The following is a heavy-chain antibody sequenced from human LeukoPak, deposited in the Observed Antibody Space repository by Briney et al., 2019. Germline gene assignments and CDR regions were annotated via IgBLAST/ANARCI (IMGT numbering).Heavy chain of an antibody. Sequence: ASVKVSCKASGGTFSSYAISWVRQAPGQGLEWMGGIIPIFGTANYAQKFQGRVTITADESTSTAYMELSSLRSEDAAVYYCARDQGSGWYYGYFDYWGQGTLVTVSS. D-gene: IGHD6-19*01. V-gene: IGHV1-69*13. CDR3: ARDQGSGWYYGYFDY. CDR1: GGTFSSYA. CDR2: IIPIFGTA. J-gene: IGHJ4*02.